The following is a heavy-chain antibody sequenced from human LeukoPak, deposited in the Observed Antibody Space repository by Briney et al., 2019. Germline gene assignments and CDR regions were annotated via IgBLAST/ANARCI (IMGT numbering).Heavy chain of an antibody. CDR2: IIPIIGTT. J-gene: IGHJ4*02. CDR1: VDNFRKYA. Sequence: ASVKVSCKASVDNFRKYAISWVRQAPGQGLEWMGGIIPIIGTTHYAQRFQGSVTMSADNSTTTAYLDLSSLRSNDTAMYYCLRGLTNFDSWGQGTLVTVSS. V-gene: IGHV1-69*06. CDR3: LRGLTNFDS. D-gene: IGHD1-14*01.